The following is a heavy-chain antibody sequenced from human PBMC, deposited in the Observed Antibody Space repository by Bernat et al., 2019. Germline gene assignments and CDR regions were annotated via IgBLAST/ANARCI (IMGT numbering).Heavy chain of an antibody. CDR2: FRGVDEIT. CDR3: AKGGPLLRENDAFDI. CDR1: GFTFSSYA. D-gene: IGHD3-22*01. Sequence: EVHLLESGGGLVQPGGSLRLSCAASGFTFSSYAMSWVRQAPGKGLEWVSTFRGVDEITFYEDSVKGRFTISRDNSKNTMYLQVNSLRVEDTAVYYCAKGGPLLRENDAFDIWGQGTMVTVSS. J-gene: IGHJ3*02. V-gene: IGHV3-23*01.